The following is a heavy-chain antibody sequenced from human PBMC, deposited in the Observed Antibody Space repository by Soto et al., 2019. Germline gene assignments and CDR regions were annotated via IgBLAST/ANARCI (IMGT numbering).Heavy chain of an antibody. V-gene: IGHV3-23*05. CDR3: ARIIPGITMVRAIINDY. J-gene: IGHJ4*02. CDR1: GFSFSSYS. CDR2: VSGGST. Sequence: GGSLRLSCAASGFSFSSYSMSWVRQAPGKGLGWVAHVSGGSTSYADSAKSRFIISRDNSKNKLYLQMNSPRAEDTAMFYCARIIPGITMVRAIINDYWGRGTLVTVSS. D-gene: IGHD3-10*01.